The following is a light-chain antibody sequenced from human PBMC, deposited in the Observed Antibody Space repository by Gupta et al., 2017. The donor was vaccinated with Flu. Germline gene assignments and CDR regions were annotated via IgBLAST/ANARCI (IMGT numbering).Light chain of an antibody. V-gene: IGKV3-15*01. J-gene: IGKJ3*01. CDR3: QQYNNWPPVFT. CDR1: QSVSSN. CDR2: GAS. Sequence: TLSVSPGERATLSCRASQSVSSNLAWYQQKPGQAPRLLIYGASTRATDIPTRFSGSGSGTEFTLTISSLQSEDFAVYYCQQYNNWPPVFTFGPGTRVDIK.